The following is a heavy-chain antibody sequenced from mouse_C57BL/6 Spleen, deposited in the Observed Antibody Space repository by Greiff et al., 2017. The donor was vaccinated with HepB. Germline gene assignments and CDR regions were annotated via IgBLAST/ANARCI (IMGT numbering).Heavy chain of an antibody. V-gene: IGHV1-76*01. J-gene: IGHJ4*01. Sequence: QVQLQQSGAELVRPGASVKLSCKASGYTFTDYYINWVKQRPGQGLEWIARIYPGSGNTYYNEKFKGKATLTVEKSSSTAYMQLSSLTSEDSAVYFSTRERTSAFAMDYWGQGTSVTVSS. CDR2: IYPGSGNT. D-gene: IGHD2-13*01. CDR3: TRERTSAFAMDY. CDR1: GYTFTDYY.